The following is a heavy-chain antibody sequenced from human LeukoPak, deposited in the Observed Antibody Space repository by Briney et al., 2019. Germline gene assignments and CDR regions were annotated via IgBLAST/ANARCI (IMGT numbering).Heavy chain of an antibody. CDR3: ARPGWFGELGLIDP. V-gene: IGHV4-39*01. CDR1: GGSISSSSYY. D-gene: IGHD3-10*01. J-gene: IGHJ5*02. CDR2: IYYSGST. Sequence: SETLSLTCTVSGGSISSSSYYWGWIRQPPGKGLEWIGSIYYSGSTYYNPSLKSRVTISVDTSKNQFSLKLSSVTAADTAVYYCARPGWFGELGLIDPWGQGTLVTVSS.